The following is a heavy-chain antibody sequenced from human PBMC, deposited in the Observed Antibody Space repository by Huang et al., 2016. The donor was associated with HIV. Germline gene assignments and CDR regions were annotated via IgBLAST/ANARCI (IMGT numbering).Heavy chain of an antibody. CDR2: ISWNSKSI. CDR3: AKDASSGYSSGHSGFKVYFFDF. D-gene: IGHD5-18*01. V-gene: IGHV3-9*01. J-gene: IGHJ4*02. Sequence: EVQLVESGGGLVQPGRSLRLSCAASGFTFDDYAFHWVRQAPGKGLEGVSGISWNSKSIDYADSVKDRFTISRDNAKNSLYLEMKRLRVEDTALYYCAKDASSGYSSGHSGFKVYFFDFWGQGTLVTVSS. CDR1: GFTFDDYA.